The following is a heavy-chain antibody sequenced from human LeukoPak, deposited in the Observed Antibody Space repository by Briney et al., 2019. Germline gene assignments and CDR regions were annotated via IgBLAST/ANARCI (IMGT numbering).Heavy chain of an antibody. V-gene: IGHV1-69*13. CDR1: GYTFTSYG. D-gene: IGHD3-22*01. J-gene: IGHJ4*02. CDR2: IIPIFGTA. Sequence: GASVKVSCKASGYTFTSYGISWVRQAPGQGLEWMGGIIPIFGTANYAQKFQGRVTITADESTSTAYMGLSSLRSEDTAVYYCARGDSSGYYDYWGQGTLVTVSS. CDR3: ARGDSSGYYDY.